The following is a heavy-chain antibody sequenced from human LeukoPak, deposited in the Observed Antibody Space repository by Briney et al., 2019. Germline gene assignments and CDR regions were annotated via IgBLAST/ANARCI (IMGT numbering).Heavy chain of an antibody. Sequence: GGSLRLSCAASGFTFSRYWMHWVRQAPGKGLVWLSRVNSDGSTTEYADSVKGRFTISRDNAKNTLYLQMHSLRAEDTAMYYCARVTSRNSHLDYWGQGTLVTVSS. CDR3: ARVTSRNSHLDY. V-gene: IGHV3-74*01. J-gene: IGHJ4*02. D-gene: IGHD1-14*01. CDR1: GFTFSRYW. CDR2: VNSDGSTT.